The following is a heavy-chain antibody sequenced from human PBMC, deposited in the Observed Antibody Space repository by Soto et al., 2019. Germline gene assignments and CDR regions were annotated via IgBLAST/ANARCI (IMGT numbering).Heavy chain of an antibody. Sequence: QVQLQESGPGLVKPSQTLSLTCTVSGGSISSGGYYWSWIRQHPGKGLEWIGYIYYSGSTYYNPSLKSRVTISVDTSKNQFSLKLSSVTAADTAVYYCARVESVRGVINRLYYFDYWGQGTLVTVSS. CDR3: ARVESVRGVINRLYYFDY. CDR1: GGSISSGGYY. J-gene: IGHJ4*02. V-gene: IGHV4-31*03. CDR2: IYYSGST. D-gene: IGHD3-10*02.